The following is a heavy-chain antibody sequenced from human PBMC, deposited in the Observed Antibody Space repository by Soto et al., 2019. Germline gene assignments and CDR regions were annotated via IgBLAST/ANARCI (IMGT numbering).Heavy chain of an antibody. D-gene: IGHD6-13*01. CDR1: GYSISSGYY. CDR2: IYHSGST. V-gene: IGHV4-38-2*02. Sequence: SETLSLTCAVSGYSISSGYYWGLIRQPPGKGLEWIGSIYHSGSTYYNPSLKSRVTISVDTSKNQFSLKLSSVTAADTAMYYCARDRGSSWSFFDYWGQGTLVTVSS. CDR3: ARDRGSSWSFFDY. J-gene: IGHJ4*02.